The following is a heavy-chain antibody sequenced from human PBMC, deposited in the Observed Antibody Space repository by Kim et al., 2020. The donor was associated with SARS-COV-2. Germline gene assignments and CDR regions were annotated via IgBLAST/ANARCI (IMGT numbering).Heavy chain of an antibody. CDR1: GGSIITTSYY. J-gene: IGHJ5*02. V-gene: IGHV4-39*01. D-gene: IGHD6-19*01. Sequence: SETLSLTCSVSGGSIITTSYYWGWIRQAPGKGLEWIGSVYSTGSTYYTPSLKGRVTIDTDTSRNEFSLKLDSVTAADTATYCCARGGVYTSGGFDPWGQG. CDR3: ARGGVYTSGGFDP. CDR2: VYSTGST.